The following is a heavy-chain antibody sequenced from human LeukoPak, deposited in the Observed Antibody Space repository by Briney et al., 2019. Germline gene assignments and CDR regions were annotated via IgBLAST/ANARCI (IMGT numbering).Heavy chain of an antibody. CDR2: IYYSGST. J-gene: IGHJ4*02. D-gene: IGHD4-17*01. CDR3: ARLRDYGSSDY. V-gene: IGHV4-59*01. Sequence: SETLSLTCTVSGGSISNYYWSWIRQPPGKGLEWIAYIYYSGSTNYNPSLKGRVTISVATSKNQFSLKLSSVTAADTAVYYCARLRDYGSSDYWGQGTLVTVSS. CDR1: GGSISNYY.